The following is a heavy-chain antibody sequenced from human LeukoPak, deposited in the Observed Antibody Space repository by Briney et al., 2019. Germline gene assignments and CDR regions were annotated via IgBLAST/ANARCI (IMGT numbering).Heavy chain of an antibody. Sequence: GGSLRLSCAASGFTFSSYAMSWVRQAPGKGLEWVSAISGSGGSTYYADSVKGRFTISRDNSKNTLYLQMNSLRAEDTAVYYCAKDLNYYDSSGYYSSSYCGQGTLVTVSS. CDR3: AKDLNYYDSSGYYSSSY. CDR1: GFTFSSYA. D-gene: IGHD3-22*01. J-gene: IGHJ4*02. CDR2: ISGSGGST. V-gene: IGHV3-23*01.